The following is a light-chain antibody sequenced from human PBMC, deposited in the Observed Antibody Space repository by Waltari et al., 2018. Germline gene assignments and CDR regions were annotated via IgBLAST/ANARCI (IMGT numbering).Light chain of an antibody. CDR2: SDS. J-gene: IGLJ1*01. CDR1: NLGKTY. Sequence: SYELTQPPSVSLSPGQTARLTCGGDNLGKTYVHWYQQKPARAPVLVMYSDSKRPSGIPERFSSSKSGNTATLTISGVEAGDEADYYGQVWDSDSDHYIFGTGTRLTVL. V-gene: IGLV3-21*01. CDR3: QVWDSDSDHYI.